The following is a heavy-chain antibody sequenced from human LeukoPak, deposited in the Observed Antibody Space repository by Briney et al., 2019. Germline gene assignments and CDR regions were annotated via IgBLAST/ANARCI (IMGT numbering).Heavy chain of an antibody. J-gene: IGHJ4*02. CDR2: IKSDGSRT. CDR3: ARDLVYYYDSSGFDY. V-gene: IGHV3-74*01. D-gene: IGHD3-22*01. Sequence: GGSPRLSCAASGFTVSSNYMSWVRQAPGKGLVWVSRIKSDGSRTSYADSVKGRFTISRDNAKNTLYLQMNSLRAEDTAVYYCARDLVYYYDSSGFDYWGQGTLVTVSS. CDR1: GFTVSSNY.